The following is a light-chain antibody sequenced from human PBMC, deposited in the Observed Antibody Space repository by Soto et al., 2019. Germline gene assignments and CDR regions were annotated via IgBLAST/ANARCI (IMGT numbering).Light chain of an antibody. CDR3: QQYNNWPPVRT. V-gene: IGKV3-15*01. CDR2: GAS. Sequence: EIVMTQSPATLSVSPGERATLSCRASQSVSSNIAWYQQKPGQAPRLLIYGASTRTTGIPARFSGSGSGTEFTLTISSLQSEDFAVYYCQQYNNWPPVRTFGQGTKLEIK. CDR1: QSVSSN. J-gene: IGKJ2*01.